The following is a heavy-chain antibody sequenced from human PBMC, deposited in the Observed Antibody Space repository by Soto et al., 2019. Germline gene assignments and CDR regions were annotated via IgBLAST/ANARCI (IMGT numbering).Heavy chain of an antibody. D-gene: IGHD4-17*01. CDR3: ARDLTTVTDWYFDL. V-gene: IGHV3-33*01. Sequence: QVQLVESGGGAVQPGRSLRLSCAASGFTFSSYGMHWVRQAPGKGLEWVAVIWFDGSNKYYADSVKGRFTISRDNSKNTLYLQMNSLRAEDTAVYYCARDLTTVTDWYFDLWGRGTLVTVSS. J-gene: IGHJ2*01. CDR2: IWFDGSNK. CDR1: GFTFSSYG.